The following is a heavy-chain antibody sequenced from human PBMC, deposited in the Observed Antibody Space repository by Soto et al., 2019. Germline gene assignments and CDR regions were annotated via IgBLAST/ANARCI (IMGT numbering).Heavy chain of an antibody. J-gene: IGHJ4*02. CDR3: ARHPAGRAPLAY. CDR2: IYYSGST. Sequence: QLQLQESGPGLVKPSETLSLTCTVSGGSISSSSYYWGWIRQPPGKGLEWIGSIYYSGSTYYNPSLKSRVPISVDTSKNQFSRKLSSVTAAETAVYYCARHPAGRAPLAYWGQGTLVTVSS. V-gene: IGHV4-39*01. CDR1: GGSISSSSYY. D-gene: IGHD3-10*01.